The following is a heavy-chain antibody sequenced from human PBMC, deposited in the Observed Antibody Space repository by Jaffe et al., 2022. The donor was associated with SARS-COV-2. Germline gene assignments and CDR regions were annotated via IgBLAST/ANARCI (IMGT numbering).Heavy chain of an antibody. CDR1: GFYFVNAW. V-gene: IGHV3-15*01. Sequence: EAQLVESGGGLVERGGSLRLSCAASGFYFVNAWMNWIRQVPGKGLEWVGRIRGRADGGTLDYSESVKGRFTISRDDSNNMFYLQMDSLRGDDTAIYYCATEREGGGFHQTLVDYWGQGTPVTVSS. J-gene: IGHJ4*02. D-gene: IGHD3-10*01. CDR3: ATEREGGGFHQTLVDY. CDR2: IRGRADGGTL.